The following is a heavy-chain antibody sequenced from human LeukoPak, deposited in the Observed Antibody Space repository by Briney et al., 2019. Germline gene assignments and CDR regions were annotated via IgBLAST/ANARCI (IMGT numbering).Heavy chain of an antibody. CDR3: ARAYCDGDCAVLHIYFDH. CDR1: GGSFSGYY. D-gene: IGHD2-21*02. CDR2: INHSGST. Sequence: SETLSLTCAVYGGSFSGYYCSWIRQPPAKGRELIGEINHSGSTNHNPSLTRRVTISVDTAKNQFFLNPRSVMAADTDVYYCARAYCDGDCAVLHIYFDHWGQGTLVTVSS. J-gene: IGHJ4*02. V-gene: IGHV4-34*01.